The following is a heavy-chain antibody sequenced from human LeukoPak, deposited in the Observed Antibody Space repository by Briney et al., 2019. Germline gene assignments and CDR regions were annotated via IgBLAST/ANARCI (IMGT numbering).Heavy chain of an antibody. D-gene: IGHD3/OR15-3a*01. Sequence: ASVKVSCKASGYTFTGYYMNWVRQAPGQGLEWMGIINPSSGRTAYAQKFQGRVTMTRDTSTSTVYMELTSLRSEDTAVFYCARGGLPARSWFDPWGHGTLVTVSS. CDR1: GYTFTGYY. V-gene: IGHV1-46*01. CDR2: INPSSGRT. J-gene: IGHJ5*02. CDR3: ARGGLPARSWFDP.